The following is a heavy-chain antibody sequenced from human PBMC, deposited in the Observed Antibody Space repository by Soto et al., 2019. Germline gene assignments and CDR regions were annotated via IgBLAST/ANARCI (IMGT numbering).Heavy chain of an antibody. CDR2: ISGSGGST. CDR3: AKPSVPRPRKTVTFDF. Sequence: EVQLLESGGGLVQPGGSLRLSCAASGFTFSSYAMSWVRQAPGKGLEWVSAISGSGGSTYYADSVKGRFTISRDNSKNLLYLQMNSLVAEDTAVYYCAKPSVPRPRKTVTFDFWGQGALVTVSS. J-gene: IGHJ5*01. D-gene: IGHD4-17*01. CDR1: GFTFSSYA. V-gene: IGHV3-23*01.